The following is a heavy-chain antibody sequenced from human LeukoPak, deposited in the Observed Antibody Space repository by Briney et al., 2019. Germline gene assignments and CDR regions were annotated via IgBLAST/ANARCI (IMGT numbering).Heavy chain of an antibody. CDR1: GYTFTGYY. CDR3: ARGAAGNWNYFDY. CDR2: INPNSGGT. J-gene: IGHJ4*02. Sequence: ASVKVSCKASGYTFTGYYMHWVRQAPGQGLEWMGWINPNSGGTNYAQKFQGRVTITRNTSISTAYMELSSLRSEDTAVYYCARGAAGNWNYFDYWGQGTLVTVSS. V-gene: IGHV1-2*02. D-gene: IGHD6-13*01.